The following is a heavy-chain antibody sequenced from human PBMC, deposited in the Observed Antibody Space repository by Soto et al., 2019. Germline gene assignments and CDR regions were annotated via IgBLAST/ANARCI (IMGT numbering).Heavy chain of an antibody. J-gene: IGHJ6*03. CDR3: ARDLFSNWNYNYHMDV. CDR1: GYTFTGYA. Sequence: ASVKVSCKASGYTFTGYAMHWVRQAPGQSLEWMGWINAGNGNTKYSQKLQGRVTITRDTSASTAYMELSSLRSEDTAVYYCARDLFSNWNYNYHMDVWGKGTTVTGSS. V-gene: IGHV1-3*01. D-gene: IGHD1-7*01. CDR2: INAGNGNT.